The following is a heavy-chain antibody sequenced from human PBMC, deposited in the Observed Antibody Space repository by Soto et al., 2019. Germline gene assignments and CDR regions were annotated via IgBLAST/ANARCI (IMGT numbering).Heavy chain of an antibody. Sequence: EVQLVESGGGLVQPGGSLRLSCAASGSTFSSYWMHWVRQAPGKGLVWVSRINSDGSSTSYADSVKGRFTISRDNAKNTLYRQMNSLRAEDTAVYYCARGGSLNWYFDLWGRGTLVTVSS. V-gene: IGHV3-74*01. D-gene: IGHD1-26*01. CDR3: ARGGSLNWYFDL. CDR2: INSDGSST. CDR1: GSTFSSYW. J-gene: IGHJ2*01.